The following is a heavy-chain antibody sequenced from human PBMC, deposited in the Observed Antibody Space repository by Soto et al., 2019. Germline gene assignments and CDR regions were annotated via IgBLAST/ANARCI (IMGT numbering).Heavy chain of an antibody. CDR1: VGSISSSSYY. D-gene: IGHD6-19*01. CDR2: IYYSGST. Sequence: SETLSLTCTVSVGSISSSSYYWGWIRQPPGKGLEWIGYIYYSGSTKYNPSLKSRVTISRDTSKNQFSLKMTSVTAEDTAVYYCARSGGGSGWLGGQGTLVTVS. V-gene: IGHV4-61*05. J-gene: IGHJ4*02. CDR3: ARSGGGSGWL.